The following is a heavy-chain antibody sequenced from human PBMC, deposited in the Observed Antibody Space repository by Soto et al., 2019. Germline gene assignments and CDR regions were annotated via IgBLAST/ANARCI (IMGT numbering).Heavy chain of an antibody. CDR3: ARQVDTAMVIHYGMDV. V-gene: IGHV5-51*01. J-gene: IGHJ6*02. CDR1: GYSFTSYW. D-gene: IGHD5-18*01. CDR2: IYPGDSDT. Sequence: PGESLKISCKGSGYSFTSYWIGWVRQMPGKGLEWMGIIYPGDSDTRYSPSFQGQVTISADKSISTAYLQWSSLKASDTAMYYCARQVDTAMVIHYGMDVRGQGTTVTVSS.